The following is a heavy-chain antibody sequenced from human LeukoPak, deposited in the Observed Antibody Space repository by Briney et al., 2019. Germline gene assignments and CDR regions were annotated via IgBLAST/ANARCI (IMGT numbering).Heavy chain of an antibody. CDR2: IYYSGST. D-gene: IGHD6-19*01. Sequence: SETLSLTCTVSGGSISSSSYYWGWIRQPPGKGLEWIGSIYYSGSTYYNPSLKSRVTISVDTSKNQFSLKLSSVTAADTAVYHCARLSIAVAGPNFDYWGQGTLVTVSS. CDR1: GGSISSSSYY. V-gene: IGHV4-39*01. CDR3: ARLSIAVAGPNFDY. J-gene: IGHJ4*02.